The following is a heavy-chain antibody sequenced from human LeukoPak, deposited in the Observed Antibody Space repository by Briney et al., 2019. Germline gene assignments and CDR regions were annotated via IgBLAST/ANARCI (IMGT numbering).Heavy chain of an antibody. J-gene: IGHJ4*02. CDR1: GFSFTDYP. CDR3: ARSSGWYDY. CDR2: IRTTAEGAKYA. V-gene: IGHV3-21*05. Sequence: GGSLRLSCATSGFSFTDYPMNWVRQAPGKGLEWISNIRTTAEGAKYAYYADSVKGRFTISRDNAKNTLYLQMNSLRADDTAVYYCARSSGWYDYWGQGTLVTVSS. D-gene: IGHD6-19*01.